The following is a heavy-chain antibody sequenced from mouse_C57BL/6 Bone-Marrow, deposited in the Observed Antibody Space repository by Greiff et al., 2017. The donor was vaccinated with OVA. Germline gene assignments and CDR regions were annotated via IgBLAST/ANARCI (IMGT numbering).Heavy chain of an antibody. D-gene: IGHD1-1*01. J-gene: IGHJ3*01. V-gene: IGHV1-74*01. CDR2: IHPSDSDT. Sequence: VKLQQPGAELVKPGASVKVSCKASGYTFTSYWMHWVKQRPGQGLEWIGRIHPSDSDTNYNQKFKGKATLTVDKSSSTAYMQLSSLTSEDSAVYYCAIAYYYGTSSYWGQGTLVTVSA. CDR3: AIAYYYGTSSY. CDR1: GYTFTSYW.